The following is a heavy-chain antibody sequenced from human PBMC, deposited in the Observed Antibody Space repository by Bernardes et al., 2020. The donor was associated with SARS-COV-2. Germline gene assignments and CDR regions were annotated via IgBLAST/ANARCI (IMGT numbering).Heavy chain of an antibody. V-gene: IGHV3-23*01. CDR2: ISGSGDRT. CDR3: ARSYCGGDCIRYYYYYGMDV. D-gene: IGHD2-21*02. J-gene: IGHJ6*02. Sequence: GGSLRLSCAASGFTFSSYAMSWVRQAPGKGLEWVSGISGSGDRTNYAGSVKGRFTISRDTSKNSLYLQMNSLRDEDTAVYYCARSYCGGDCIRYYYYYGMDVWGQGTTVTVSS. CDR1: GFTFSSYA.